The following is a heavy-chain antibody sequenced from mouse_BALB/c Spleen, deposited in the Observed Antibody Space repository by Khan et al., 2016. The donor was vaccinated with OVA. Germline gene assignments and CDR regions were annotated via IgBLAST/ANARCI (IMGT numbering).Heavy chain of an antibody. V-gene: IGHV3-2*02. J-gene: IGHJ2*01. CDR1: GYSITSDYV. Sequence: EVQLVESGPGLLKPSQSLSLTCTATGYSITSDYVRYWIRQFPGNLLEWMAFIGYSGSTTYNPSLRSRTSITRDTSKNQFFLQLNSVTPEDTATYCCASGGLLLRYPDYFDYWGQGTTLTVSS. CDR2: IGYSGST. CDR3: ASGGLLLRYPDYFDY. D-gene: IGHD1-1*01.